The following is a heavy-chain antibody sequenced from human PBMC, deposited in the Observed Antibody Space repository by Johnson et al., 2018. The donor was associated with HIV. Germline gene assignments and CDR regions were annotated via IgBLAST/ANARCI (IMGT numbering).Heavy chain of an antibody. CDR3: ARSFGVTTPGAFDI. V-gene: IGHV3-30*02. Sequence: QVQLVESGGGVVQPGGSLRLSCAASGFTFSSYGMHWVRQAPGKGLEWVAFIRYDGSNKYYADSVKGRFTISRDNAKNSLNLQMNSLRAEDTAVYYCARSFGVTTPGAFDIWGQGTMVTVSS. D-gene: IGHD3-3*01. J-gene: IGHJ3*02. CDR2: IRYDGSNK. CDR1: GFTFSSYG.